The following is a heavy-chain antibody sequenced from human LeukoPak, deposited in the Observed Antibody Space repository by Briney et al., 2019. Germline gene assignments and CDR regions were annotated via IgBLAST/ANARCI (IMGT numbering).Heavy chain of an antibody. CDR3: ARGRLGRYSYGRPHFDY. CDR1: GGSISSYY. CDR2: IYYSGST. D-gene: IGHD5-18*01. V-gene: IGHV4-59*01. J-gene: IGHJ4*02. Sequence: SETLSLTCTVSGGSISSYYWSWIRQPPGKGLEWIGYIYYSGSTNYNPSLKSRVTISVDTSKNQFSLKLSSVTAADTAVYYCARGRLGRYSYGRPHFDYWAREPWSPSPQ.